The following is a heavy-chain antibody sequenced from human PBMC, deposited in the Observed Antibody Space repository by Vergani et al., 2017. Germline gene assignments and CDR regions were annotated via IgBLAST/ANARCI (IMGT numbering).Heavy chain of an antibody. Sequence: EVQLVESGGGLVQPGGSLRLSCAASGFTFSSHWMSWVRQAPGKGLEWVANIKQDGSEKYYVDSVKGRFTISRDNAKNSLYLQMNSLRAEDTAVYYCASTNYYCSGSYIYSGDYWSQGTLVTVSS. CDR1: GFTFSSHW. J-gene: IGHJ4*02. CDR3: ASTNYYCSGSYIYSGDY. V-gene: IGHV3-7*01. D-gene: IGHD3-10*01. CDR2: IKQDGSEK.